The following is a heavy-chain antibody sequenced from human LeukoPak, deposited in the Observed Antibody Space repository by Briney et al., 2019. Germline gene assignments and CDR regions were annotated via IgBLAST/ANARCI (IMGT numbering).Heavy chain of an antibody. D-gene: IGHD6-25*01. Sequence: PSETLSLTCSVSGVSISSGSNYWGWIRQPPGKTLEWIGSIYSSGSTYYNPSLKSRVIILFDTAKNHFSLNLSSVTAADTAVYYCARGNGVSGYSDDWFDPWGQGILVTVSS. CDR3: ARGNGVSGYSDDWFDP. CDR2: IYSSGST. J-gene: IGHJ5*02. CDR1: GVSISSGSNY. V-gene: IGHV4-39*07.